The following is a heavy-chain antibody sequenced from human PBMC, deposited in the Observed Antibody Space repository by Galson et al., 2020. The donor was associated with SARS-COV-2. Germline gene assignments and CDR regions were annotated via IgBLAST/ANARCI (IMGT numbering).Heavy chain of an antibody. Sequence: GGSLRLSCAASGFSFSNYWMIWVRQAPGKGLQWVANIKGDGREKDYVDSVKGRFTVSRDNANNSLYLEMNSLRAEDTAVYYCAGSYYYDQYGLDIWGQGTKVTVSS. V-gene: IGHV3-7*01. CDR1: GFSFSNYW. CDR2: IKGDGREK. CDR3: AGSYYYDQYGLDI. J-gene: IGHJ3*02. D-gene: IGHD3-22*01.